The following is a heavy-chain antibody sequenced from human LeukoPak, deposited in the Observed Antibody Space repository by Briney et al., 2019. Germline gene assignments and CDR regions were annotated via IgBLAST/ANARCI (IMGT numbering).Heavy chain of an antibody. V-gene: IGHV3-23*01. CDR3: AKDPGSPIFGVVITTYFDY. J-gene: IGHJ4*02. CDR1: GFTFSSYA. Sequence: GGSLRLSCAASGFTFSSYAMSWVRQAPGKGLEWVSAISGSGASTYYADSVKGRFTISRDNSKNTLYLQMNSLRAEDTAVYYCAKDPGSPIFGVVITTYFDYWGQGTLVTVSS. D-gene: IGHD3-3*01. CDR2: ISGSGAST.